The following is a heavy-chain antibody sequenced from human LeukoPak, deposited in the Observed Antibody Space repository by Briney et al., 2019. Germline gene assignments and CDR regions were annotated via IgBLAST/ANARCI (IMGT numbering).Heavy chain of an antibody. CDR2: IKQDGSEK. CDR1: GFTFSSYW. J-gene: IGHJ6*02. Sequence: GSLRLSCAASGFTFSSYWMSWVRQAPGKGLEWVANIKQDGSEKYYVDSVKGRFTISRDNAKNSLYLQMNSLRAEDTAVYYCASQYSSSSHYYYGMDVWGQGTTVTVSS. CDR3: ASQYSSSSHYYYGMDV. D-gene: IGHD6-6*01. V-gene: IGHV3-7*03.